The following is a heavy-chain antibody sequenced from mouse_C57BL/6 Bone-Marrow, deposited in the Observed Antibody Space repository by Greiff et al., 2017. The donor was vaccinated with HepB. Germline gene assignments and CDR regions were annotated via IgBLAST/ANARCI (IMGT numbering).Heavy chain of an antibody. CDR1: GFTFSSYT. Sequence: EVMLVESGGGLVKPGGSLKLSCAASGFTFSSYTMSWVRQTPEKRLEWVATISGGGGNTYYPDSVKGRFTISRANAKNTLYLQMSSLRSEDTALYYCARRLYYYGSTYAMDYWGQGTSVTVSS. V-gene: IGHV5-9*01. CDR3: ARRLYYYGSTYAMDY. J-gene: IGHJ4*01. CDR2: ISGGGGNT. D-gene: IGHD1-1*01.